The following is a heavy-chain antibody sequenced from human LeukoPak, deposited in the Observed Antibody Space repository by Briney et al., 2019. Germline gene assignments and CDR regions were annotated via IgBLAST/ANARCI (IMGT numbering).Heavy chain of an antibody. CDR2: INPNSGGT. CDR3: ARAQWLYNWFDP. CDR1: GYTFTGYY. J-gene: IGHJ5*02. D-gene: IGHD5-24*01. Sequence: ASVKVSCKASGYTFTGYYMHWVRQAPGQGLEWMGWINPNSGGTNYAQKFQGRVTMTRDTSISTAYMELSRLRSDDTALYYCARAQWLYNWFDPWGQGTLVTVSS. V-gene: IGHV1-2*02.